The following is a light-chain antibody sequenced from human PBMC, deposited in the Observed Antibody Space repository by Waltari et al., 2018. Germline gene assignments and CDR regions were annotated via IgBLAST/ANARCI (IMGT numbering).Light chain of an antibody. J-gene: IGKJ1*01. CDR1: QSVLSSSNNKNY. CDR3: QQYYSTPRT. CDR2: WAS. V-gene: IGKV4-1*01. Sequence: DIVMTQSPYSLAVSLGERATINSKSSQSVLSSSNNKNYLAWYQQKPGQPPKLLIYWASTRESGVPDRFSGSGSGTDFTLTISSLQAEDVAVYYCQQYYSTPRTFGQGTKVEIK.